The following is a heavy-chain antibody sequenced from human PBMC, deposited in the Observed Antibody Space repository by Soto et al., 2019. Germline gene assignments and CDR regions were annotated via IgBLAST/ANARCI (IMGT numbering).Heavy chain of an antibody. V-gene: IGHV1-69*13. CDR2: IIPIFGTA. CDR1: GGTFSSYA. J-gene: IGHJ6*02. D-gene: IGHD3-3*01. CDR3: ASITIFGVVIGPHYYYGMDV. Sequence: ASVKVSCKASGGTFSSYAISWVRQAPGQGLEWMGGIIPIFGTANYAQKFQGRVTITADESTSTAYMELSSLRSEDTAVYYCASITIFGVVIGPHYYYGMDVWGQGTTVTVSS.